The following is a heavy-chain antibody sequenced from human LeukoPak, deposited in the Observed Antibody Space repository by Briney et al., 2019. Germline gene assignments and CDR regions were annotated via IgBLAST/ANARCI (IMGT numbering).Heavy chain of an antibody. V-gene: IGHV3-7*01. D-gene: IGHD2-21*02. CDR3: ARLGVVVTAMYAFDI. CDR2: IKQDGSEK. Sequence: PGGSLRLSCAASGFTFSGYWMIWVRQAPGKGLEWVANIKQDGSEKYYVDSVKGRFTISRDNAKNSLYLQMNSLRAEDTAVYYCARLGVVVTAMYAFDIWGQGTMVTVSS. CDR1: GFTFSGYW. J-gene: IGHJ3*02.